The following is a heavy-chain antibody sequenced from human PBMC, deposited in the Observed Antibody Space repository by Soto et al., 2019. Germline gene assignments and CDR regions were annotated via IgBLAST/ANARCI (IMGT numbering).Heavy chain of an antibody. Sequence: SETLSLTCTVSGGSISSSSYYWGWIRQPPGKGLEWIGSIYYSGSTYYNPSLKSRVTISVDTSKNQFSLKLSSVTAADTAVYYCARHVDTIITPYNWFYPWGQGTLVTVSS. J-gene: IGHJ5*02. V-gene: IGHV4-39*01. CDR1: GGSISSSSYY. D-gene: IGHD3-10*01. CDR2: IYYSGST. CDR3: ARHVDTIITPYNWFYP.